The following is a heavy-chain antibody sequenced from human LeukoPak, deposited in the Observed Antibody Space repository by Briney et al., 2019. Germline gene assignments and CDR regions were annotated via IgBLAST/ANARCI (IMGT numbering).Heavy chain of an antibody. CDR3: ARGRLRIAARVDWFDP. Sequence: GASVKVSCKASGYTFTGYYMHWVRQAPGQGLEWMGWINPNSGGTNYAQKFQGRVTMTRDTSISTAYMELSRLRSDDTAVYYCARGRLRIAARVDWFDPWGQGTLVTVSS. CDR1: GYTFTGYY. V-gene: IGHV1-2*02. D-gene: IGHD6-6*01. CDR2: INPNSGGT. J-gene: IGHJ5*02.